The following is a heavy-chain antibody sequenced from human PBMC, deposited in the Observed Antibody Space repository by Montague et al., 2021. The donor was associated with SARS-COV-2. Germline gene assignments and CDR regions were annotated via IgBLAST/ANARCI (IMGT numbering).Heavy chain of an antibody. CDR1: EGSFSGFY. D-gene: IGHD5-12*01. CDR2: VSHTGKP. J-gene: IGHJ4*01. Sequence: SETLSLTCAVTEGSFSGFYWSWIRQPPGRGLEWIGEVSHTGKPNYNPTLESRVTMSADTSKNQFPLRLYSVTAADTAMYYCARGGAPWLRVRLVYWGQGSLVTVSS. V-gene: IGHV4-34*01. CDR3: ARGGAPWLRVRLVY.